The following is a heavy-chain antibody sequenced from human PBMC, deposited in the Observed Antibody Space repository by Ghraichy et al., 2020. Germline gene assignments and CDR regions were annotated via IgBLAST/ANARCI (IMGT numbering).Heavy chain of an antibody. V-gene: IGHV4-34*01. CDR3: ARGGVVVAAKSSGWFDP. CDR2: INHSGST. J-gene: IGHJ5*02. CDR1: GGSFSGYY. Sequence: SETLSLTCAVYGGSFSGYYWSWIRQPPGKGLEWIGEINHSGSTNYNPSLKSRVTISVDTSKNQFSLKLSSVTAADTAVYYCARGGVVVAAKSSGWFDPWGQGTLVTVSS. D-gene: IGHD2-15*01.